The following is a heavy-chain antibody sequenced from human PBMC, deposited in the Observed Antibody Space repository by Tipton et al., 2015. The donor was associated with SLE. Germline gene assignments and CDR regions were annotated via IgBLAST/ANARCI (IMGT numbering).Heavy chain of an antibody. D-gene: IGHD3-16*01. CDR2: VFSSGTT. Sequence: TLSLTCTVSSGSVSSGAYYWSWIRQHPGKGLEWIGYVFSSGTTYYNPSLQGRLSMSLDTSKNQLSLKLSSVTAADTAVYYCARGGAVWYYYYYMDVWGKGTTVTVSS. J-gene: IGHJ6*03. CDR1: SGSVSSGAYY. CDR3: ARGGAVWYYYYYMDV. V-gene: IGHV4-31*03.